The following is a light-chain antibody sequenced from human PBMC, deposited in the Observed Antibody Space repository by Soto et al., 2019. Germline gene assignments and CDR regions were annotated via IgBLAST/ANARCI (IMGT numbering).Light chain of an antibody. V-gene: IGKV1-39*01. CDR3: QQSYSTPWT. Sequence: DIQMTQSPSSLSTSVGDRVTITCRAGQSISYYLNWYQQKQGRAPRLLIYSTSTLQSGVPSKFSGSAAGTDFTLTSSRLQPEDCATYDCQQSYSTPWTFGQGTKVEIK. CDR1: QSISYY. J-gene: IGKJ1*01. CDR2: STS.